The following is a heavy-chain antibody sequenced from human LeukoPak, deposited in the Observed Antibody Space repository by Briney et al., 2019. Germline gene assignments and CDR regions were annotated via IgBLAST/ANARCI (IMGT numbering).Heavy chain of an antibody. CDR3: ARGLRHGPFDY. Sequence: PSETLSLTCTVSGGSISSYYWSWIRQPPGKGLEWIGEINHSGSTNYNPSLKSRVTISVDTSKNQFSLKLSSVTAADTAVYYCARGLRHGPFDYWGQGTLVTVSS. J-gene: IGHJ4*02. CDR1: GGSISSYY. D-gene: IGHD5-12*01. CDR2: INHSGST. V-gene: IGHV4-34*01.